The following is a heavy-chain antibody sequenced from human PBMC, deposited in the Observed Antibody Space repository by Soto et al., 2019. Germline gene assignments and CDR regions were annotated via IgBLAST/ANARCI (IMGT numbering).Heavy chain of an antibody. V-gene: IGHV1-18*01. D-gene: IGHD6-6*01. CDR3: ARGGSKSSSDFDY. CDR1: GYTFTTYD. J-gene: IGHJ4*02. Sequence: QVQLAQSGAEVKKPGASVKVSCKASGYTFTTYDISWVRQAPGQGLEWMGWISGYNGNTTYAQKFQGRDTVTTDPSTSTGYMEVRSLRYDDTAVYYFARGGSKSSSDFDYWGQGTLPTVSS. CDR2: ISGYNGNT.